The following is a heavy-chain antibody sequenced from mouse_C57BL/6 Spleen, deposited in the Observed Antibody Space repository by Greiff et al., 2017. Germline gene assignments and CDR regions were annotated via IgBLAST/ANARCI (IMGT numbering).Heavy chain of an antibody. D-gene: IGHD2-1*01. CDR3: ARASYGNFGWFAY. J-gene: IGHJ3*01. Sequence: QVQLQQPGAELVRPGSSVKLSCKASGYTFTSYWMPWVKQRPIQGLDWIGNIDPSDSETHYNQKFKDKATMAVDKSSSTAYMQLSSLTSEDSAVYYCARASYGNFGWFAYWGQGTLVTVSA. V-gene: IGHV1-52*01. CDR2: IDPSDSET. CDR1: GYTFTSYW.